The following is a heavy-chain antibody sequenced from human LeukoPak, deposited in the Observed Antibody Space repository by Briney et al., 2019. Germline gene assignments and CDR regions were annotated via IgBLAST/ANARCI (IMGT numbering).Heavy chain of an antibody. V-gene: IGHV1-8*01. D-gene: IGHD3-3*01. CDR1: GYTFTSYD. CDR2: MNPNSGNT. Sequence: GASVKVSCKASGYTFTSYDINWVRQATGQGLEWMGWMNPNSGNTGYAQEFQGRVTMTRNTSISTAYMELSSLRSEDTAVYYCARGLEWFNWFDPWGQGTLVTVSS. CDR3: ARGLEWFNWFDP. J-gene: IGHJ5*02.